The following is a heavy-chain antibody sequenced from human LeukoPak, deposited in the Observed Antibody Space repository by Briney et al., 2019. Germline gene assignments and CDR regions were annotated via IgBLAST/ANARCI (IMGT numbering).Heavy chain of an antibody. Sequence: GGSLRLSCAASGFTFSSYSMNWVRQAPGKGLEWVSSISSGSSYIYYADSVKGRFTISRDNAKNSLYLQMNSLRAEDTAVYYCAREDFGVVDYWGQGTLVTVSS. V-gene: IGHV3-21*01. J-gene: IGHJ4*02. CDR3: AREDFGVVDY. D-gene: IGHD3-3*01. CDR1: GFTFSSYS. CDR2: ISSGSSYI.